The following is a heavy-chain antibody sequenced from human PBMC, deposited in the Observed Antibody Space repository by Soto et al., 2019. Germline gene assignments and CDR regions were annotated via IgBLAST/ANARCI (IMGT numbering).Heavy chain of an antibody. CDR2: IYYSGST. J-gene: IGHJ2*01. Sequence: QLQLQESGPGLVKPSETLSLTCTVSGGSISSSSYYWGWIRQPPGKGLEWIGSIYYSGSTYYNPSLKSRVTISVDTSKNQFSLKLRSVTAADTAVHYCAGTQPGYCSSTSCYFVWYFDLWGRGTLVTVSS. V-gene: IGHV4-39*01. CDR3: AGTQPGYCSSTSCYFVWYFDL. D-gene: IGHD2-2*03. CDR1: GGSISSSSYY.